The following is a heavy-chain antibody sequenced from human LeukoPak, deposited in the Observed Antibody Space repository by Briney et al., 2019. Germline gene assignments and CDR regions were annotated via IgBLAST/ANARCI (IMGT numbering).Heavy chain of an antibody. J-gene: IGHJ5*02. CDR2: INTDGGIT. D-gene: IGHD1-26*01. CDR3: VGGAVGTGVWFDP. Sequence: GGSLRLSCAASGFTFSGYWMHWVRQAPGKGLEWVSRINTDGGITNYADSVKGRFTISRDNAENTVHLQMNSLRADDTAVYYCVGGAVGTGVWFDPWGQGTLVTVSS. V-gene: IGHV3-74*01. CDR1: GFTFSGYW.